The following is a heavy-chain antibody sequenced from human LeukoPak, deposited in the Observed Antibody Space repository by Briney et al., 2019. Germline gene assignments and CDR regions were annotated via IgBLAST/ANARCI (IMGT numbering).Heavy chain of an antibody. Sequence: ASVKVSCKVSGYTLTELSMHWVRQAPGKGLEWMGGFDPEDGETIYAQKFQGRVTMTEDTSTDTAYMELGSLRSEDAAVYYCATGLTMVRGRLTRYYYYYYGMDVWGQGTTVTVSS. CDR1: GYTLTELS. D-gene: IGHD3-10*01. J-gene: IGHJ6*02. V-gene: IGHV1-24*01. CDR2: FDPEDGET. CDR3: ATGLTMVRGRLTRYYYYYYGMDV.